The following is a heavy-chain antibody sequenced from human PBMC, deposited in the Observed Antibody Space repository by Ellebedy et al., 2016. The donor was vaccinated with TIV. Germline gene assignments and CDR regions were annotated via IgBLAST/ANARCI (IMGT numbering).Heavy chain of an antibody. V-gene: IGHV4-59*03. Sequence: MPSETLSLTCNDSGDSIRSFYWSWVRQSPGKGLEWIGYVHSSWGANYNPSLENRATMFVDTSKNQISLKLSSVTDADTAVYYCVKMAAMSSYFSFHLWGRGTLVTVSS. CDR2: VHSSWGA. J-gene: IGHJ2*01. CDR1: GDSIRSFY. CDR3: VKMAAMSSYFSFHL. D-gene: IGHD5-24*01.